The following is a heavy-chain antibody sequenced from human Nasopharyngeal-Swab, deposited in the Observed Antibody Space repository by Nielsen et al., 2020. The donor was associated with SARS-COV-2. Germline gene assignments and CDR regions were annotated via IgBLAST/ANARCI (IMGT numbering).Heavy chain of an antibody. V-gene: IGHV3-21*01. D-gene: IGHD3-22*01. Sequence: GGSLRLSCAASGFTFSSYSMNWVRQAPGKGLEWVSSISSSSSYIYYADSVKGRFTISRDNAKNSLNLQMNSLRAEDTAVYYCARGSYYYDSSGYYDYWGQGTPVTVSS. CDR2: ISSSSSYI. CDR3: ARGSYYYDSSGYYDY. CDR1: GFTFSSYS. J-gene: IGHJ4*02.